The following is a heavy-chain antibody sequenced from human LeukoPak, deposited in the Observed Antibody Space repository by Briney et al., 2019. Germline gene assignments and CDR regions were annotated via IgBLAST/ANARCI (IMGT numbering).Heavy chain of an antibody. J-gene: IGHJ4*02. Sequence: PGGSLRLSCAASGFIFSNFAMSWVRQAPGKELEWVSAISGSGGSTYYADSVKGRFTISRDISKNTLFLPMNSLRAEDTAVYYCAKGGAYYYVSSGYFDYWGQGALVTVSS. CDR3: AKGGAYYYVSSGYFDY. CDR1: GFIFSNFA. D-gene: IGHD3-22*01. V-gene: IGHV3-23*01. CDR2: ISGSGGST.